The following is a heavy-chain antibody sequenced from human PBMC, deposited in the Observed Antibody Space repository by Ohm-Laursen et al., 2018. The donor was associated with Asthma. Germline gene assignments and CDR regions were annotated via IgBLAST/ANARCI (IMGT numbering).Heavy chain of an antibody. CDR2: ISWNSGSI. J-gene: IGHJ3*02. D-gene: IGHD1-26*01. V-gene: IGHV3-9*01. CDR3: TKGGGGSLTGYAFDI. CDR1: GFTFDDNA. Sequence: SLRLSCAASGFTFDDNAMNWVRQAPGKGLEWVSGISWNSGSIGYADSVKGRFTISRDNAKNSLYLQMNSLRAEDTALYYCTKGGGGSLTGYAFDIWGQGTMVTVSS.